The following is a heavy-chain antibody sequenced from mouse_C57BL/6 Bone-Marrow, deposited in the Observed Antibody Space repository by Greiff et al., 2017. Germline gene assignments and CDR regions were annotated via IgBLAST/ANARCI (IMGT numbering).Heavy chain of an antibody. CDR2: IYPRSGNT. CDR3: ARSRRLAWFAY. V-gene: IGHV1-81*01. CDR1: GYTFTSSG. J-gene: IGHJ3*01. Sequence: VQLQQSGAELARPGASVKLSCKASGYTFTSSGISWVKQRTGQGLEWIGEIYPRSGNTYYNEKFKGKATLTADKSSSTAYMELRSLTSEDSAVYFCARSRRLAWFAYGGQGTLVTVSA.